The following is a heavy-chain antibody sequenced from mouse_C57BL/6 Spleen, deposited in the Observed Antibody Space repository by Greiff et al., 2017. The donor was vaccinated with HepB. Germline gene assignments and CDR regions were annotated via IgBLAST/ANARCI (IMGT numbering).Heavy chain of an antibody. CDR2: ISNLAYSI. D-gene: IGHD2-14*01. V-gene: IGHV5-15*01. Sequence: EVKLVESGGGLVQPGGSLKLSCAASGFTFSDYGMAWVRQAPRKGPEWVAFISNLAYSIYYADTVTGRFTISRENAKNTLYLEMSSLSAEDTAMYYCARQGTDGYFDVWGTGTTVTVSS. CDR1: GFTFSDYG. CDR3: ARQGTDGYFDV. J-gene: IGHJ1*03.